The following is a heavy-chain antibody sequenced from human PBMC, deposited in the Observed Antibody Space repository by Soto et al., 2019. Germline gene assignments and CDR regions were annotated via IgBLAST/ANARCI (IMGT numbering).Heavy chain of an antibody. J-gene: IGHJ5*02. Sequence: QVQLQQWGAGLLKPSETLSLTCAVYGGSFSGYYWSWIRQPPGKGLEWIGEINHSGSTNYNPSLKKRVTISVDTSKNQLSLKLSSVTAADTAVYYCASGIAAAGRNWFDPWGQGTLVTVSS. D-gene: IGHD6-13*01. V-gene: IGHV4-34*01. CDR3: ASGIAAAGRNWFDP. CDR1: GGSFSGYY. CDR2: INHSGST.